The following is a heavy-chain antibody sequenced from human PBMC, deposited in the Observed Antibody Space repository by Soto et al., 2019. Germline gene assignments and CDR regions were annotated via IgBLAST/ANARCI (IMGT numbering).Heavy chain of an antibody. CDR2: ISGSGGST. CDR3: AKEAGYDFWSGYYTYYYYGMDV. V-gene: IGHV3-23*01. CDR1: GFTFSSYA. J-gene: IGHJ6*02. D-gene: IGHD3-3*01. Sequence: GGSLRLSCAASGFTFSSYAMSWVRQAPGKGLEWVSAISGSGGSTYYADSVKGRFTISRDNSKNTLYLQMNSLRAEDTAVYYCAKEAGYDFWSGYYTYYYYGMDVWGQGTTVTVSS.